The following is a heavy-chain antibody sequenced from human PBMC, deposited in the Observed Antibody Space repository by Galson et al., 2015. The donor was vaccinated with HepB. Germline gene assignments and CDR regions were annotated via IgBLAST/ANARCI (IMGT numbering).Heavy chain of an antibody. V-gene: IGHV4-59*08. CDR3: ARLRARAYCGGDCYYFDHAAFDI. Sequence: ETLSLTCTVSGGSISSYYWSWIRQPPVKGLEWIGYIYYSGSTNYNPSLKSRVTISVDTSKNQFSLKLSSVTAADTAVYYCARLRARAYCGGDCYYFDHAAFDIWGQGTMVTVSS. CDR2: IYYSGST. D-gene: IGHD2-21*02. CDR1: GGSISSYY. J-gene: IGHJ3*02.